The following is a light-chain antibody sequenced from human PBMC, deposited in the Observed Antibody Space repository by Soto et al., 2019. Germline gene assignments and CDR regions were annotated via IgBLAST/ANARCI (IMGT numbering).Light chain of an antibody. V-gene: IGKV1-39*01. CDR1: QSISSY. Sequence: DIQMTQSPSSLSASVGDRVTITCRASQSISSYLNWYQQKPGKAPNLLIYAASSLQSGVPSRFSGSGSGTDFTLTISSLQPEDFATYDCQQSYTTLWTFGQGTKVEIK. J-gene: IGKJ1*01. CDR3: QQSYTTLWT. CDR2: AAS.